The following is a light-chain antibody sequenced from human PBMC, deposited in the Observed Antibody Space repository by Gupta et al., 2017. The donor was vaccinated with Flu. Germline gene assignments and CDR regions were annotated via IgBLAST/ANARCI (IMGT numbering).Light chain of an antibody. J-gene: IGLJ3*02. CDR1: NIGSKT. V-gene: IGLV3-21*02. Sequence: SYVLTQPPSVSVAPGQTARITCEGYNIGSKTVHWYQQKPGQAPVLVVYNDSDWPSGCPEQFSGSNSGNTATLTISRVEAGDEADYYCQVWDSTSDHWVFGGGTKLTVL. CDR2: NDS. CDR3: QVWDSTSDHWV.